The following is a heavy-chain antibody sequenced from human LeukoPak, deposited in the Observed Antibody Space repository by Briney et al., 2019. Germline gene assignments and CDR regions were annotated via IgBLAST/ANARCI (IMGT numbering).Heavy chain of an antibody. Sequence: SETLCLTCTVPGGSISGYYWSWIRQPPGQGLEWIGYIYAIGNTNYNPSPKSRVAMSADTSKNQCSMTLTSVTAADTALYYCARLGHNAVAGTGNWFDSGGQRELVTVSS. CDR1: GGSISGYY. J-gene: IGHJ5*02. D-gene: IGHD6-19*01. V-gene: IGHV4-4*09. CDR2: IYAIGNT. CDR3: ARLGHNAVAGTGNWFDS.